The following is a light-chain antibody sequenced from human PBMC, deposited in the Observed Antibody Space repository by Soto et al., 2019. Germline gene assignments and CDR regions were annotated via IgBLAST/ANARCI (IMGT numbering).Light chain of an antibody. Sequence: EIVMTQSPGTLSVSPGERATLSCRASQSVGSYLAWYQQKPGQAPRLLIYGASTRATGIPARFSGSGSVTEFTLTISSLQSEDFAVYYCHQYNNWPPYTFGQGTKLEIK. CDR3: HQYNNWPPYT. CDR1: QSVGSY. V-gene: IGKV3-15*01. CDR2: GAS. J-gene: IGKJ2*01.